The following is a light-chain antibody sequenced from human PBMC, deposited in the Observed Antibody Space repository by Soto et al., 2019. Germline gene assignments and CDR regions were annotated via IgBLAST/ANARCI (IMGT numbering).Light chain of an antibody. Sequence: DIQMTQSPSTLSAYVGDRVSITCRASQSISSWLAWYQQKPGKAPRLLIYKASNLESGVPSRFSGSGSGTEFTLTISSLQPDDSATYYCQQYNDNWTFGQGTKVEIK. V-gene: IGKV1-5*03. CDR1: QSISSW. J-gene: IGKJ1*01. CDR2: KAS. CDR3: QQYNDNWT.